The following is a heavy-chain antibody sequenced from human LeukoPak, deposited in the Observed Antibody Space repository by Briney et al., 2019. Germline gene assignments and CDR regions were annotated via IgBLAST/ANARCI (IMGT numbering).Heavy chain of an antibody. CDR3: AKAFRDCSSASCFRAADC. CDR1: GFTFDDYT. V-gene: IGHV3-23*01. D-gene: IGHD2-15*01. CDR2: ISGGGSTT. J-gene: IGHJ4*02. Sequence: QSGGSLRLSCAASGFTFDDYTMSWVRQAPGQGLEWVSTISGGGSTTYYADSVKGRFTVSRDNSKNTLYLQLNSLSAEDTAVYYCAKAFRDCSSASCFRAADCWGQGTLVTVSS.